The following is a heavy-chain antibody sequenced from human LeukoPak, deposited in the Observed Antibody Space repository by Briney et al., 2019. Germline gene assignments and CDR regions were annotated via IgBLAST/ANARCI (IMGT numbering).Heavy chain of an antibody. Sequence: ASVKVSCKASGYTFTSYGISWVGQAPGQGLEWMGWISAYNGNTNYAQKLQGRVTMTTDTSTSTAYMELRSLRSDDTAVYYCARVYPSPDDILTGYYNGAFDIWGQGTMLTVSS. CDR3: ARVYPSPDDILTGYYNGAFDI. CDR2: ISAYNGNT. V-gene: IGHV1-18*01. J-gene: IGHJ3*02. D-gene: IGHD3-9*01. CDR1: GYTFTSYG.